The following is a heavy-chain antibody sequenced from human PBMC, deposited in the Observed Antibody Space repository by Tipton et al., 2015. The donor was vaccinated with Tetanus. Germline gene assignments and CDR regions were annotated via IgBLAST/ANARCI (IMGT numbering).Heavy chain of an antibody. V-gene: IGHV4-39*01. CDR1: GDFVTFGSYY. CDR3: ATQTDNWFDP. J-gene: IGHJ5*02. Sequence: SLTCTVSGDFVTFGSYYWGWIRQPPGKGLEWIGSVYYSGTTYYNASLESRVTISIDTSKRQISMKLTSVTAADTAVYYCATQTDNWFDPWGQGLLVTVSS. CDR2: VYYSGTT.